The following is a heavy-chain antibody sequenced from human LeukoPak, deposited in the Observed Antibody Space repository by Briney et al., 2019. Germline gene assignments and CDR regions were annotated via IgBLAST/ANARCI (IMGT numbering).Heavy chain of an antibody. CDR1: GGSISSSSYY. V-gene: IGHV4-39*01. CDR3: ASPDSYCSSTSCYTYFQH. Sequence: SETLSLTCTVSGGSISSSSYYWGWIRQPPGKGLEWIGSIYYSGSTYYNPSLKSRVTISVDTSKNQFSLKLSSVTAADTAVYYCASPDSYCSSTSCYTYFQHWGQGTLVTVSS. D-gene: IGHD2-2*02. CDR2: IYYSGST. J-gene: IGHJ1*01.